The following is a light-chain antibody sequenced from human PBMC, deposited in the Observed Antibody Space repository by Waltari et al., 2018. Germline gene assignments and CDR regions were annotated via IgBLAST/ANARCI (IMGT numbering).Light chain of an antibody. J-gene: IGLJ2*01. CDR2: DVS. V-gene: IGLV2-11*01. CDR3: CSYAGSYSVV. CDR1: SSDVGGYNY. Sequence: QSALTQPRSVSGSPGQSVTISCTGTSSDVGGYNYVSWYQQHPGKAPKLMIYDVSKRPSGVPYRFSGSKSGNTASLTSSGLQAEDEAGYYCCSYAGSYSVVFGGGTKLTVL.